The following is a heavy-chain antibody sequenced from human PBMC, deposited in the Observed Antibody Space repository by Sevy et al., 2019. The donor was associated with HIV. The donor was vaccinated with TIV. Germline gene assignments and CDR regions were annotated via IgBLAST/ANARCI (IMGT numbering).Heavy chain of an antibody. CDR2: IGYDGDTK. D-gene: IGHD6-13*01. V-gene: IGHV3-30*02. CDR3: AKNTAAAGIGGFDY. J-gene: IGHJ4*02. Sequence: GGSLRLSCAASGVTFSYYGMHWVRQAPGKGLEWVAFIGYDGDTKYFEDSVKGRFTISRDTSKNTLYLQMNSLRTEDTAFYYGAKNTAAAGIGGFDYWGQGTLVTVSS. CDR1: GVTFSYYG.